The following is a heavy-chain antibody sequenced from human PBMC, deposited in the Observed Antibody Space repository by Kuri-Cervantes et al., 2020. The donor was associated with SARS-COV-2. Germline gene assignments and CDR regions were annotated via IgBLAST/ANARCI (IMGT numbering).Heavy chain of an antibody. D-gene: IGHD4-23*01. Sequence: GGSLRLSCAASGFTFSSYSMNWVRQAPGKGLEWVSSISSTSSYIYYADSVKGRFTISRDNAKNSLYLQMNSLRAEDTAVYYCAKERLKRSLTYGWEVTREYYYGMDVWGQGTTVTVSS. J-gene: IGHJ6*02. CDR3: AKERLKRSLTYGWEVTREYYYGMDV. CDR2: ISSTSSYI. CDR1: GFTFSSYS. V-gene: IGHV3-21*01.